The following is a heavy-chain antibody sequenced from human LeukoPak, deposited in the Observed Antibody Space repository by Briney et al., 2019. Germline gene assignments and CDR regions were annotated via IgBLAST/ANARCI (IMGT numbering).Heavy chain of an antibody. CDR2: INPNSGGT. J-gene: IGHJ3*02. CDR3: ARTGSYGDAFDI. Sequence: GASVKVSCKASGYTFTGYYMHWVRQAPGQGLEWMGRINPNSGGTNYAQKFQGRVTITRNTSISTAYMELSSLRSEDTAVYYCARTGSYGDAFDIWGQGTMVTVSS. D-gene: IGHD1-26*01. V-gene: IGHV1-2*06. CDR1: GYTFTGYY.